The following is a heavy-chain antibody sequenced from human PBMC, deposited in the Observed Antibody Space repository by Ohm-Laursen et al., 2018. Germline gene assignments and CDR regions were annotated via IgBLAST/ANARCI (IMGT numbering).Heavy chain of an antibody. CDR1: GFTFSSYG. CDR2: ISYDGSNK. CDR3: ASPFNNYGADY. Sequence: SLRLSCAASGFTFSSYGMHWVRQAPGKGLEWVAVISYDGSNKYYADSVKGRFTISRDNAKNTLYLQMNSLRAEDTAVYYCASPFNNYGADYWGQGTLVTVSS. V-gene: IGHV3-30*03. J-gene: IGHJ4*02. D-gene: IGHD4-17*01.